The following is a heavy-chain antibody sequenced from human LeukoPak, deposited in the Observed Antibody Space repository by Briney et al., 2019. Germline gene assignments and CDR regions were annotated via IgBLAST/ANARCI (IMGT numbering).Heavy chain of an antibody. Sequence: GGSLRLSCAASGFTFDDYAMHWVRQAPGKGLEWVSGISWNSGSIGYADSVKGRFTISRDNAKNSLYLQMSSLRAEDTALYYCAKNYYGSGSSSYAFDYWGQGTLVTVSS. CDR1: GFTFDDYA. V-gene: IGHV3-9*01. D-gene: IGHD3-10*01. CDR3: AKNYYGSGSSSYAFDY. J-gene: IGHJ4*02. CDR2: ISWNSGSI.